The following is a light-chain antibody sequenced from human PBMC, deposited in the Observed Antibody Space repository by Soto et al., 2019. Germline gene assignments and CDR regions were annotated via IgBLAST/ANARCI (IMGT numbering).Light chain of an antibody. Sequence: QSALTQPASVSGSPGQSITISCTGTSSDVGGYNYVSWYQQHPGKAPKRMIYDVSNRPSGVSNRFSGSKSGNTASLTISGLQAEDEADYYCSSYTSSSPALVGGGTKVAVL. CDR1: SSDVGGYNY. V-gene: IGLV2-14*01. CDR2: DVS. CDR3: SSYTSSSPAL. J-gene: IGLJ2*01.